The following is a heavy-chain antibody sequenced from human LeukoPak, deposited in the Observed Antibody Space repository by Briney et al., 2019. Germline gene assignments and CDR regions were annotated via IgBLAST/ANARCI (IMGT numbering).Heavy chain of an antibody. Sequence: AGGSLRLSCAASGFTFSSYGMHWVRQAPGKGLEWVAFIRYDGSNKYYADSVKGRFTISRDNSKNTLYLQMNSLRAEDTAVYYCAKVLGLWFGESDAFDIWGQGTMVTVSS. D-gene: IGHD3-10*01. CDR3: AKVLGLWFGESDAFDI. V-gene: IGHV3-30*02. CDR2: IRYDGSNK. CDR1: GFTFSSYG. J-gene: IGHJ3*02.